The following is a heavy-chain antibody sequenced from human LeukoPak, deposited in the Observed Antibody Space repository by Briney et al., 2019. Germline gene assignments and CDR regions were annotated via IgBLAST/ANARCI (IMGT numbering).Heavy chain of an antibody. Sequence: PSETLSLTCAVYGGSFSGYYWSWIRQPPGKGLEWIGEINHSGSTNYNSSLKSRVTISVDTSKNQFSLKMSSVTAADTAVYYCARGQFPYDSSGSHVYFDYGGRGTLVTVSS. J-gene: IGHJ4*02. CDR2: INHSGST. D-gene: IGHD3-22*01. CDR3: ARGQFPYDSSGSHVYFDY. V-gene: IGHV4-34*01. CDR1: GGSFSGYY.